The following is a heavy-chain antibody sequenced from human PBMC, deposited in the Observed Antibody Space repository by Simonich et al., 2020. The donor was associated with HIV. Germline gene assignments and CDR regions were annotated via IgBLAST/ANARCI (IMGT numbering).Heavy chain of an antibody. D-gene: IGHD2-2*01. Sequence: QVQLQQWGAGLLKPSETLSLTCAVYGGSFSGYYWSWIRQPPGQGLEWIGEINHSGSTNYNPSLKSRVTISVDTSKNQFSLKLSSVTAADTAVYYCARGFYQRLYYFDYWGQGTLVTVSS. V-gene: IGHV4-34*01. CDR2: INHSGST. CDR3: ARGFYQRLYYFDY. J-gene: IGHJ4*02. CDR1: GGSFSGYY.